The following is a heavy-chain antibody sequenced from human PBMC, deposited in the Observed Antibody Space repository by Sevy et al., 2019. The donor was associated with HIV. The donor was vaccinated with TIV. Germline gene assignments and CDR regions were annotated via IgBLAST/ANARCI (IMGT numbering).Heavy chain of an antibody. V-gene: IGHV3-11*01. Sequence: GGSLRLSCAASGFTFSDYYMSWIRQAPGKGLEWVSYISSSGSTIYYADSVKGRFTISRDNAKNSLYLQMNSLRAEDTAVYYCARGLVVAATFAFDIWGRGTMVTVSS. J-gene: IGHJ3*02. CDR3: ARGLVVAATFAFDI. D-gene: IGHD2-15*01. CDR2: ISSSGSTI. CDR1: GFTFSDYY.